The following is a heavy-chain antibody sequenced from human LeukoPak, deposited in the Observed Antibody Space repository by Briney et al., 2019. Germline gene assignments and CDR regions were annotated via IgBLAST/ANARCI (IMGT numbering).Heavy chain of an antibody. CDR3: ASYGSGSSGFDY. Sequence: SETLSLTCTVSGGSISSYYWSWIRQPPGKGLEWIGYIYYSGGTNYNPSLKSRVTISVDTSKNQFSLKLSSVTAADTAVYYCASYGSGSSGFDYWGQGTLVTVSS. V-gene: IGHV4-59*08. D-gene: IGHD3-10*01. J-gene: IGHJ4*02. CDR1: GGSISSYY. CDR2: IYYSGGT.